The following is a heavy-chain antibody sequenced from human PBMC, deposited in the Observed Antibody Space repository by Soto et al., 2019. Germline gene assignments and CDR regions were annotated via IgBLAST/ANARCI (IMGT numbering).Heavy chain of an antibody. D-gene: IGHD3-10*01. J-gene: IGHJ2*01. V-gene: IGHV3-23*01. Sequence: EVQLLESGGGLVQPGVSLRLSCAASGFTFSSYAMSWVRQAPGKGLEWVSGISGSGDSTFYAESVEGRFTISRDNSKNKLYLQMSSVRTEDTASYYCANSLTLVRGVEWYFDLWGRGTLVTVSS. CDR3: ANSLTLVRGVEWYFDL. CDR1: GFTFSSYA. CDR2: ISGSGDST.